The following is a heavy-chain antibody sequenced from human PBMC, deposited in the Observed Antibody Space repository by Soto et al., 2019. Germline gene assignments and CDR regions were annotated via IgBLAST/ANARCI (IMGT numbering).Heavy chain of an antibody. J-gene: IGHJ4*02. CDR2: ISGSGGST. CDR1: GFPFSSYA. V-gene: IGHV3-23*01. CDR3: AKANYGDYVNYFDY. Sequence: GGSLRLSCAASGFPFSSYAMSWVRPAPGKGLEWVSAISGSGGSTYYADSVKGRFTISRDNSKNTLYLQMNSLRAEDTAVYYCAKANYGDYVNYFDYWGQGTLVTVSS. D-gene: IGHD4-17*01.